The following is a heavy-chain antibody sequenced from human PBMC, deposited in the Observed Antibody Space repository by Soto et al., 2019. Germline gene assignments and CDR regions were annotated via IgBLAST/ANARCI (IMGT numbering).Heavy chain of an antibody. J-gene: IGHJ4*02. CDR2: IDYNGVT. CDR3: GKVLVGATGHTDSDS. V-gene: IGHV4-39*01. D-gene: IGHD2-15*01. CDR1: GGSISNAAYY. Sequence: ASETLSLTCTVSGGSISNAAYYWGWIRQPPGRGLEWIGNIDYNGVTYSNPSLKSRVTISRDTSKNQFSLKLTSVTAADTALYYCGKVLVGATGHTDSDSWGPGTLVTV.